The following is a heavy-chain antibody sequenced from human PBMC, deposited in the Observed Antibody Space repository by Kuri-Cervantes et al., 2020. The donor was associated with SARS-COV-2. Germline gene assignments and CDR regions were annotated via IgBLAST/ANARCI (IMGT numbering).Heavy chain of an antibody. D-gene: IGHD6-13*01. CDR1: GYTFTSYY. CDR2: INPSGGST. CDR3: ARSTAGYGCSRYIDY. V-gene: IGHV1-46*03. J-gene: IGHJ4*02. Sequence: ASVKVSCKASGYTFTSYYMHWVRQAPGQGLEWMGIINPSGGSTSYAHKFQGRVTMTRDTSTSTVYMELSSLRSEDTAVYYCARSTAGYGCSRYIDYWGQGTLVTVSS.